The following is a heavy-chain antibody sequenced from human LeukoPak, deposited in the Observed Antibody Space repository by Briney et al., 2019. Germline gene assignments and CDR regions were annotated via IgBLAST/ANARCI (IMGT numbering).Heavy chain of an antibody. Sequence: GGSLRLSCAASGFTLSSYGMHWVRQAPGKGLEWVAVISYDGSNKYYADSVKGRFAISRDNSKNTLYLQMNSLRAEDTAVYYCAKDYDSSGPGGYWGQGTLVTVSS. D-gene: IGHD3-22*01. CDR2: ISYDGSNK. CDR1: GFTLSSYG. CDR3: AKDYDSSGPGGY. V-gene: IGHV3-30*18. J-gene: IGHJ4*02.